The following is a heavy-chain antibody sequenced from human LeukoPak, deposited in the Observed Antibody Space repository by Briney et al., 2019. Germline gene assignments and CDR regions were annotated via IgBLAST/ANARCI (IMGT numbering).Heavy chain of an antibody. D-gene: IGHD3-9*01. V-gene: IGHV4-39*01. CDR1: GDSISSSSFY. CDR2: VFYSGST. Sequence: SETLSLTCTVSGDSISSSSFYGAWIRQPPGKGLEYIGSVFYSGSTYYNPSLSSRVTFSVDTSKNQFSLKLTSVTAADTAVYYCARLDKRVHNTFDIWGQGTMVTVSS. CDR3: ARLDKRVHNTFDI. J-gene: IGHJ3*02.